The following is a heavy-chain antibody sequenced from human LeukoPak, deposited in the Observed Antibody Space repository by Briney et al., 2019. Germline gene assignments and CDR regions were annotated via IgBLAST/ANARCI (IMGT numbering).Heavy chain of an antibody. CDR1: GGTFSSYA. V-gene: IGHV1-69*01. D-gene: IGHD2-15*01. Sequence: SVKVSCKASGGTFSSYAISWVRQAPGQGLEWMGGIIPIFGTANYAQKFQGRVTITADESTSTAYMELSSLRSEDTAVYYCARGQSGYCSGGSCYGGAVYWGRGTLVTVSS. CDR3: ARGQSGYCSGGSCYGGAVY. J-gene: IGHJ4*02. CDR2: IIPIFGTA.